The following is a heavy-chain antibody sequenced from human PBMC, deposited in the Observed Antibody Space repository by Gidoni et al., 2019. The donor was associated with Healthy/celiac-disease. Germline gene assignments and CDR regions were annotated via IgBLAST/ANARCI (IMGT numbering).Heavy chain of an antibody. CDR1: GFTFSSSG. CDR2: IWYDGSNK. Sequence: QVQLVASGGGVVQPGRSLRLSCAASGFTFSSSGMHWVRQAPGKGLEWVAVIWYDGSNKYYADSVKGRFTISRDNSKNTLYLQMNSLRAEDTAVYYCARVRQTGTPGADYYYGMDVWGQGTTVTVSS. D-gene: IGHD1-7*01. J-gene: IGHJ6*02. CDR3: ARVRQTGTPGADYYYGMDV. V-gene: IGHV3-33*01.